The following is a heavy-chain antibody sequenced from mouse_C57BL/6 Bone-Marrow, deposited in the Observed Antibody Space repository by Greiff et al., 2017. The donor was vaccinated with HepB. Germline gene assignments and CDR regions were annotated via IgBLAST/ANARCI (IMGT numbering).Heavy chain of an antibody. CDR3: ARDSSGYDY. Sequence: VQLQQSGAELVRPGTSVKVSCKASGYAFTNYLIEWVKQRPGQGLEWIGVINPGSGGNNYNEKFKGKATLTADKSSSTAYMQLSSLTSEDSAVYFCARDSSGYDYWGQGTTLTVSS. D-gene: IGHD3-2*02. CDR2: INPGSGGN. J-gene: IGHJ2*01. CDR1: GYAFTNYL. V-gene: IGHV1-54*01.